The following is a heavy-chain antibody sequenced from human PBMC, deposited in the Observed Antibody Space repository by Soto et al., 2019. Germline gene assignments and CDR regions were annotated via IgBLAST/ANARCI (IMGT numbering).Heavy chain of an antibody. CDR3: ATYTSLDY. V-gene: IGHV3-53*01. CDR2: IYSGGST. D-gene: IGHD2-2*02. CDR1: GFTVSNNY. Sequence: WGSLRLSCAASGFTVSNNYMSWVRQAPGKGLEWVSLIYSGGSTFYADSVKGRFTISRDNSKNTLFLQMNSLRAEDTAVYFCATYTSLDYWGQGTLVTVFS. J-gene: IGHJ4*02.